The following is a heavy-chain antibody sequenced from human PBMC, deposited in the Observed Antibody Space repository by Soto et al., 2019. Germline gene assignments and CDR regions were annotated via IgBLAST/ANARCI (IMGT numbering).Heavy chain of an antibody. V-gene: IGHV3-11*01. J-gene: IGHJ4*02. CDR3: AKMSSENYYDPVFS. CDR2: ISSSGNTI. Sequence: QVQFVESGGGLVKTSGSLRIACAASGFTFSDYYRSWGRQATGKGLEWVSYISSSGNTIYYADSVKGRFTISRDNAKNSVYLQMNSLRAEDTALYFCAKMSSENYYDPVFSWGQGTLVTVSS. D-gene: IGHD3-22*01. CDR1: GFTFSDYY.